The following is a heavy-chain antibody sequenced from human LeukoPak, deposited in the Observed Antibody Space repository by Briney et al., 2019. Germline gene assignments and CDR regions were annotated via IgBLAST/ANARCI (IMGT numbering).Heavy chain of an antibody. V-gene: IGHV1-2*02. CDR2: IKPGSGGT. D-gene: IGHD6-19*01. CDR3: ARGFLAVAGDW. J-gene: IGHJ4*02. Sequence: ASVKASCKASGYTFTGYYMHWVRQAPGQGLEWMGWIKPGSGGTNYAQKFQGRVTMTRDTSISTAYMELNRLRSDDTAIYYCARGFLAVAGDWWGQGTLVTVPS. CDR1: GYTFTGYY.